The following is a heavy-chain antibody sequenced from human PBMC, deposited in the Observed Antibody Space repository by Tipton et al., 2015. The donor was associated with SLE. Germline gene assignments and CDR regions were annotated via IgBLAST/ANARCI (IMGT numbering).Heavy chain of an antibody. V-gene: IGHV3-53*01. CDR1: GFTVSSNY. CDR3: ARGGEYSGYGYWYFDL. CDR2: IYSGGST. J-gene: IGHJ2*01. D-gene: IGHD5-12*01. Sequence: GSLRLSCAASGFTVSSNYMSWVRQAPGKGLEWVSVIYSGGSTYYADSVKGRFTISRDNSKNTLYLQINSLRAEDTAVYYCARGGEYSGYGYWYFDLWGRGTLVTVSS.